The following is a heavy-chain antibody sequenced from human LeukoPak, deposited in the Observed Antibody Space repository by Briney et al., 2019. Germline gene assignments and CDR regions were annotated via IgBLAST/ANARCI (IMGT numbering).Heavy chain of an antibody. J-gene: IGHJ6*03. CDR1: GYSFTSYW. V-gene: IGHV5-51*01. D-gene: IGHD1-26*01. Sequence: GESLQISCKGSGYSFTSYWIGWVRQMPGKGLEWMGIIYPGDSDTRYSPSFQGQVTISADKSISTAYLQWSSLKASDTAMYYCARAKGGSYSEYYYYMDVWGKGTTVTVSS. CDR3: ARAKGGSYSEYYYYMDV. CDR2: IYPGDSDT.